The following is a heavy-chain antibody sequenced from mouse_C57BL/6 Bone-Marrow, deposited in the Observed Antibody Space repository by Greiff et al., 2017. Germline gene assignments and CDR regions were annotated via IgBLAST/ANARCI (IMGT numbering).Heavy chain of an antibody. D-gene: IGHD1-1*01. J-gene: IGHJ1*03. CDR3: SRKVTTVLATKYFDV. CDR1: GFTFSSYT. CDR2: ISGGGGNT. Sequence: EVNVVESGGGLVKPGGSLKLSCAASGFTFSSYTMSWVRQTPEKRLQWVAAISGGGGNTYYPDSVKGRFTISRDNDKNILYLQMSSLRSEDTDLYYCSRKVTTVLATKYFDVWGTGTTVTVSS. V-gene: IGHV5-9*01.